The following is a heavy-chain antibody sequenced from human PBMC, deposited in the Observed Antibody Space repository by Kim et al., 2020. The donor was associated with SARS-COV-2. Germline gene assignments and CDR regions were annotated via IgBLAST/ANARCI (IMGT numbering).Heavy chain of an antibody. Sequence: GGSLRLSCAASGFTFSSYSMNWVRQAPGKGLEWVSSISSSSSYIYYADSVKGRFTISRDNAKNSLYLQMNSLRAEDTAVYYCARRPVDVVVLIHDAFDIWGQGTMVTVSS. CDR1: GFTFSSYS. V-gene: IGHV3-21*01. CDR2: ISSSSSYI. J-gene: IGHJ3*02. D-gene: IGHD3-22*01. CDR3: ARRPVDVVVLIHDAFDI.